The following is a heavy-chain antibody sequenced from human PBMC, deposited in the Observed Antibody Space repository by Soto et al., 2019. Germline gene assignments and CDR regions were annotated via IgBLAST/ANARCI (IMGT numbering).Heavy chain of an antibody. D-gene: IGHD6-6*01. V-gene: IGHV3-23*01. Sequence: GGSLRLSCAASGFTFSSYAMSWVRQAPGKGLEWVSAISGSGGSTYYADSVKGRFTISRDNSKNTLYLQMNSLRAEDTAVYYCAKGGLNIAAPYGYYHYGMDVWGQGTTVTVSS. CDR1: GFTFSSYA. CDR3: AKGGLNIAAPYGYYHYGMDV. CDR2: ISGSGGST. J-gene: IGHJ6*02.